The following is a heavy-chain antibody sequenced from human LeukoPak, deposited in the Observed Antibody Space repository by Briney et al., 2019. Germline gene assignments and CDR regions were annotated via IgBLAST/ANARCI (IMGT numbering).Heavy chain of an antibody. V-gene: IGHV1-46*01. CDR2: INPSGGTT. J-gene: IGHJ4*02. CDR3: ARETPHTYYFDY. CDR1: GYTFTTYY. Sequence: ASVKVSCKASGYTFTTYYMRWVRQAPGQGLEWMGIINPSGGTTRYAQKFQGRVTMIRDTSTSTVYMELSSLRSEDTAVYYCARETPHTYYFDYWGQGTLVTVSS.